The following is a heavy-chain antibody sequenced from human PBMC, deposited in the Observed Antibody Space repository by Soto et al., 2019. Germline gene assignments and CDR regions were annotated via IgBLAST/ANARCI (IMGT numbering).Heavy chain of an antibody. J-gene: IGHJ4*02. Sequence: EVQLVESGGGLGQPGGSLRLSCVVSGFTFSTSSMNWVRQAPGKGLEWVSYISSNSNTIYADSVKGRFTISRDNAKNSLYLQMNSLRDEDTAVYYCARVIWSGYLTSDYWGQGTLVTVSS. D-gene: IGHD3-3*01. CDR1: GFTFSTSS. CDR3: ARVIWSGYLTSDY. V-gene: IGHV3-48*02. CDR2: ISSNSNTI.